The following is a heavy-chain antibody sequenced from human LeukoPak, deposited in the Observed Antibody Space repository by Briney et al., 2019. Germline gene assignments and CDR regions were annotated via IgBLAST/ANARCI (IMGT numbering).Heavy chain of an antibody. D-gene: IGHD3-22*01. V-gene: IGHV3-15*07. CDR3: ATDFYDST. Sequence: GGSLRLSCAASGFTFSSHSMNWVRQAPGKGLEWVGRIRSNSDGGTIDYAAPVKGRFTLSRDDSKTTLYLQMNSLQTEDTAVYYCATDFYDSTWGQGTLVTVSS. J-gene: IGHJ5*02. CDR1: GFTFSSHS. CDR2: IRSNSDGGTI.